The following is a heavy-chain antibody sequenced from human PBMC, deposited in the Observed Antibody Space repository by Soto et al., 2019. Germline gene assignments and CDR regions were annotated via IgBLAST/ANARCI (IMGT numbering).Heavy chain of an antibody. CDR2: IWYDGTNK. CDR1: GFTFSSYG. D-gene: IGHD6-19*01. CDR3: ARDRDPGQWLTTNYFAY. Sequence: QVQLVESGGGVVQPGRSLRLSCAASGFTFSSYGMHWVRQAPGKGLEWVAVIWYDGTNKYCADSVKGRFTISRDNSKSTLFLQMNSLRAEDTAVYYCARDRDPGQWLTTNYFAYWGQGTLVTVSS. V-gene: IGHV3-33*01. J-gene: IGHJ4*02.